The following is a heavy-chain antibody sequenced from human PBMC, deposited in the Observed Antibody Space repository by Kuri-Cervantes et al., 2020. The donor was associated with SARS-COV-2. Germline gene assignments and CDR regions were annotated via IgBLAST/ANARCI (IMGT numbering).Heavy chain of an antibody. D-gene: IGHD2-21*01. J-gene: IGHJ4*02. CDR1: GFTFSSYG. Sequence: GESLKISCAAPGFTFSSYGMHWVRQAPGKGLEWVAVISYDGSNKYYADSVKGRFTISRDNSKNTLYLQMTSLRSENTAIYYCAKDHFGVPDFWGQGTLVTVSS. CDR3: AKDHFGVPDF. V-gene: IGHV3-30*18. CDR2: ISYDGSNK.